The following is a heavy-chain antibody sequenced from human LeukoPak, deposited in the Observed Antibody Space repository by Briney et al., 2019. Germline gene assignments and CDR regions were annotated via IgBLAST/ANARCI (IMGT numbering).Heavy chain of an antibody. V-gene: IGHV3-73*01. J-gene: IGHJ3*01. Sequence: GGSLNLSCAASGFTFSGSAMHWVRQASGKGLEWVGRIRSKTDSYATTYSASVKGRFTISRDDSKSTAYLQMNSLKPEDTAVYYCSRHPQTGDTFDLWGQGTMVTVSS. CDR3: SRHPQTGDTFDL. CDR1: GFTFSGSA. D-gene: IGHD7-27*01. CDR2: IRSKTDSYAT.